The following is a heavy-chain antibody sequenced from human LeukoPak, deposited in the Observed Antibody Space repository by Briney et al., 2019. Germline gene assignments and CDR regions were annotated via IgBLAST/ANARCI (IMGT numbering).Heavy chain of an antibody. CDR1: GGSFSGYY. CDR3: ARMTSSGWYAAGYYFDY. J-gene: IGHJ4*02. CDR2: INHSGST. V-gene: IGHV4-34*01. D-gene: IGHD6-19*01. Sequence: SETLSLTCAVYGGSFSGYYWSWIRQPPGKGLEWIGEINHSGSTNYNPSLKSRVTISVDTSKNQFSLKMSSVTAADTAVYYYARMTSSGWYAAGYYFDYWGQGTLVTVSS.